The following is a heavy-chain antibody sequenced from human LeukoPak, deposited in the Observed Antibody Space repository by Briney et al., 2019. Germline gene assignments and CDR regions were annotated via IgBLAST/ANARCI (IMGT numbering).Heavy chain of an antibody. D-gene: IGHD1-7*01. J-gene: IGHJ4*02. Sequence: SETLSLTCTVSGDSISSSSYYWVWIRQPPGKGLEWIGTIYNSGTAYYTPSLKSRVTMSVDTSKNQVSLKLSSVTAADTAVYICAGHQGGTMYAYWGQGNLVTVSS. CDR3: AGHQGGTMYAY. V-gene: IGHV4-39*01. CDR2: IYNSGTA. CDR1: GDSISSSSYY.